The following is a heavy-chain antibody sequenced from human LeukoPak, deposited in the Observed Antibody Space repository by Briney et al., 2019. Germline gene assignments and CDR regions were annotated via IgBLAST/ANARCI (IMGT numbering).Heavy chain of an antibody. CDR1: GGSISSYY. D-gene: IGHD3-22*01. Sequence: PSETLSLTCTVSGGSISSYYWSWIRQPPGQGLEWIGYIYYSGSPNYNPSLKSRVTISVDTSKNQFSLKLSSVTAADTAVYYCARDTMTDAFDIWGQGTMVTVSS. J-gene: IGHJ3*02. CDR3: ARDTMTDAFDI. CDR2: IYYSGSP. V-gene: IGHV4-59*01.